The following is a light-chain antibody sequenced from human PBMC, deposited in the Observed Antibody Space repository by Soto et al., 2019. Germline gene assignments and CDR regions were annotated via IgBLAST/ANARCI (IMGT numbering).Light chain of an antibody. CDR2: HAS. J-gene: IGKJ5*01. Sequence: EIVMTQSPATVSVSPGERATLSCRASQSVSDKLAWYQQKPGQAPRLLIYHASARATGIPARFSGSGSGTEFTLTISGLQSEDFATYYCQQSYSTLTFGQGTRLEIK. CDR3: QQSYSTLT. V-gene: IGKV3-15*01. CDR1: QSVSDK.